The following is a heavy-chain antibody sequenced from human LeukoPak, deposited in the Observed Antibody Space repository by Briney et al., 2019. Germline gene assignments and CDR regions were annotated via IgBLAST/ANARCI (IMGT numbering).Heavy chain of an antibody. D-gene: IGHD3-10*01. CDR3: ATDGTPLRVGEVFFDN. J-gene: IGHJ4*02. CDR1: GFTFSSYW. Sequence: GGSLRLSCAASGFTFSSYWMSWVRQAPGRELEWISYISYISDSGTTIYYADSVKGRFTISRDDAKNSVYLQMNSLRDEDTAVYYCATDGTPLRVGEVFFDNWGQGTLVTVSS. V-gene: IGHV3-48*02. CDR2: ISDSGTTI.